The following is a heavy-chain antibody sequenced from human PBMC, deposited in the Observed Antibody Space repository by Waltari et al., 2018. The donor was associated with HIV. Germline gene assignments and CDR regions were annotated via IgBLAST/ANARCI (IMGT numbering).Heavy chain of an antibody. CDR2: IYSGGSR. Sequence: EVQLVASGGGLIEPGGYLRVSCAASGVTISSTYMSWVRQVPGKGLDGVSVIYSGGSRYYADSVKGRFIISRDNSKNTVSLHMNSLRAEDTAVYYCARDPRSSGYYGMDVWGQGIKVTVSS. V-gene: IGHV3-53*01. CDR3: ARDPRSSGYYGMDV. J-gene: IGHJ6*02. CDR1: GVTISSTY. D-gene: IGHD1-26*01.